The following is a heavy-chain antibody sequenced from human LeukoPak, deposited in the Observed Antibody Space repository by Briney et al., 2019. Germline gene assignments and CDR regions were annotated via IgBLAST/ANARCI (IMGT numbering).Heavy chain of an antibody. D-gene: IGHD2-8*01. CDR1: GYTFTSYA. CDR3: ARDLGYCTNGVCHTRFDY. Sequence: ASVTVSCKASGYTFTSYAMHWVRQAPGQRLEWMGSINAGNGNTKYSQKFQGRVTITRDTSASTAYMELSSLRAEDTAVYYCARDLGYCTNGVCHTRFDYWGQGTLVAVSS. CDR2: INAGNGNT. J-gene: IGHJ4*02. V-gene: IGHV1-3*01.